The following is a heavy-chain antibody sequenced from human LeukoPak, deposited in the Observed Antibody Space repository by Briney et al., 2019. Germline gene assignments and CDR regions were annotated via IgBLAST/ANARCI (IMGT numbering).Heavy chain of an antibody. J-gene: IGHJ3*02. CDR2: INHSGST. Sequence: SETLPLTCAVYGGSFSGYYWSWIRQPPGKGLEWIGEINHSGSTNYNPSLKSRVTISVDTSKNQFSLKLSSVTAADTAVYYCARVSSNSEDAIVVVVAATVPDAFDIWGQGTMVTVSS. CDR3: ARVSSNSEDAIVVVVAATVPDAFDI. V-gene: IGHV4-34*01. CDR1: GGSFSGYY. D-gene: IGHD2-15*01.